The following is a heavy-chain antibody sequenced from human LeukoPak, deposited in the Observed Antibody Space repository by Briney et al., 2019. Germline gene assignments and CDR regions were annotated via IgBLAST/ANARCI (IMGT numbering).Heavy chain of an antibody. CDR3: TRSYSSSWFIGYYYYYYYYMDV. V-gene: IGHV3-73*01. CDR1: GFTFSGSA. J-gene: IGHJ6*03. CDR2: IRSKANSYAT. D-gene: IGHD6-13*01. Sequence: PGGSLRLSCAASGFTFSGSAMHWVRQASGKGLEWVGRIRSKANSYATAYAASVKGRFTISRDDSKNTAYLQMNSLKTEDTAVYYCTRSYSSSWFIGYYYYYYYYMDVWGKGTTVTVSS.